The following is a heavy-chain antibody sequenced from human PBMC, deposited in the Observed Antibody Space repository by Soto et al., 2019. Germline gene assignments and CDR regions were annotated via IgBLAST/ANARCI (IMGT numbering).Heavy chain of an antibody. D-gene: IGHD4-4*01. Sequence: QIRLVQSGAEVQKPGSSVRVSCKASGDTFGRFTINCVRQAPGEGLEWMGGIKPISDITNYAQRFQGRVTFTADASTSTVYLELSSLRSEDTAMYYCARDPSTINKLIGVWFDPWGQGTLVTVSS. CDR2: IKPISDIT. CDR3: ARDPSTINKLIGVWFDP. CDR1: GDTFGRFT. V-gene: IGHV1-69*01. J-gene: IGHJ5*02.